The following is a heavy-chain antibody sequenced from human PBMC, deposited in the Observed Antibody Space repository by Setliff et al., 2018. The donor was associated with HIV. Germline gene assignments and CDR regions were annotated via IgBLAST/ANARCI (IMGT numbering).Heavy chain of an antibody. J-gene: IGHJ6*02. CDR1: GFIFSSYA. D-gene: IGHD6-13*01. V-gene: IGHV3-30*01. CDR2: MSYDGNNK. CDR3: ASDCRSGWVFTYGMDV. Sequence: GGSLRLSCAVSGFIFSSYAMHWVRQAPGKGLEWVAVMSYDGNNKYYADSVKGRFTISRDNSKNTLFLQMNSLRPEDTAVYYCASDCRSGWVFTYGMDVWGQGSTVTVSS.